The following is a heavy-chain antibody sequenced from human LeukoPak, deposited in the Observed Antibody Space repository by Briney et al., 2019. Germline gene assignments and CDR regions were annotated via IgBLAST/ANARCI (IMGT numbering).Heavy chain of an antibody. V-gene: IGHV3-53*01. CDR1: GFTVSSNY. CDR3: VRGGIASAFDI. Sequence: GALRLSCAASGFTVSSNYMSWVRQAPGKGLEWVSVIYSGGSTYYADSVKGRFTISRDNSRNTLYLQMNGLRAEDTAVYYCVRGGIASAFDIWGQGTMVTVSS. J-gene: IGHJ3*02. CDR2: IYSGGST. D-gene: IGHD6-13*01.